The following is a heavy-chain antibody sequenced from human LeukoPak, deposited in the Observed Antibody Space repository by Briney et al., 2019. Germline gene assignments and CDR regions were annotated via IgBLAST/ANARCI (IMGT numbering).Heavy chain of an antibody. D-gene: IGHD1-26*01. V-gene: IGHV1-8*01. CDR2: MNPNSGNT. Sequence: GASVTVSCTASGYTFTSYDINWVRQATGQGLEWMGYMNPNSGNTGYAQKFQGRVTMTRNTSISTAYMELSSLRSEDTAVYYCARVPRELLGCWGQGTLVTVSS. CDR3: ARVPRELLGC. CDR1: GYTFTSYD. J-gene: IGHJ4*02.